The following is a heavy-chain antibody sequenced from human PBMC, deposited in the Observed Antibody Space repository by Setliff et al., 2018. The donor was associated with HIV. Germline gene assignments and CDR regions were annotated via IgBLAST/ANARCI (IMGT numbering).Heavy chain of an antibody. CDR1: GYTFTSYY. Sequence: ASVKVSCKASGYTFTSYYMHWVRQAPGQGLEWMGIINPSGGSTSYAQKFQGRVTTTRDTSTSTVYMELSSLRSEDTAVYYCARDRNVVVVAAYAFDIWGQGTMVTVSS. CDR3: ARDRNVVVVAAYAFDI. J-gene: IGHJ3*02. CDR2: INPSGGST. D-gene: IGHD2-15*01. V-gene: IGHV1-46*01.